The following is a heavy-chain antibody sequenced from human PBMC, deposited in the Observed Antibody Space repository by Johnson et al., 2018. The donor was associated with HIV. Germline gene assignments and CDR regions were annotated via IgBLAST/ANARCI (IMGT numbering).Heavy chain of an antibody. D-gene: IGHD5-24*01. CDR2: ISYDGSNK. Sequence: QVQLVESGGGVVQPGRSLRLSCAASGFIFSNYGMHWVRQAPGKGLEWVSVISYDGSNKYYADSVKGRFTISRDNSKNTLYVQMVSLRAEDMAVYYCARQKNSQGRWLQFDAFDIWGQGTMVTVSS. V-gene: IGHV3-30*03. J-gene: IGHJ3*02. CDR3: ARQKNSQGRWLQFDAFDI. CDR1: GFIFSNYG.